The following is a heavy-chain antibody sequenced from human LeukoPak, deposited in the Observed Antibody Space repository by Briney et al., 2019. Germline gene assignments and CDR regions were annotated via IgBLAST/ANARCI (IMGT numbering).Heavy chain of an antibody. D-gene: IGHD3-10*01. CDR2: IYSGGST. Sequence: PGGSLRLSCAASGFTFSSYGMHWVRQAPGKGLEWVSVIYSGGSTYYADSVKGRFTISRDNSKNTLYLQMNSLRAEDTAVYYCASGGGPITHYYYYMDVWGKGTTVTISS. V-gene: IGHV3-NL1*01. CDR3: ASGGGPITHYYYYMDV. J-gene: IGHJ6*03. CDR1: GFTFSSYG.